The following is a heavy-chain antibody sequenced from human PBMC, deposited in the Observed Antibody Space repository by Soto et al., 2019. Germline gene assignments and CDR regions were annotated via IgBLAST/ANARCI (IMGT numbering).Heavy chain of an antibody. D-gene: IGHD3-22*01. CDR3: ARVRSSGDSLGY. CDR1: GGSIRSVNYY. J-gene: IGHJ4*02. V-gene: IGHV4-61*01. CDR2: IYNSGST. Sequence: SETLSLTCNVSGGSIRSVNYYWSWIRQRPGKALEWIGYIYNSGSTRYNPSLKSRVTISVDTSKNQFSLKLISVTAADTAVYYCARVRSSGDSLGYWGQGTLVTVSS.